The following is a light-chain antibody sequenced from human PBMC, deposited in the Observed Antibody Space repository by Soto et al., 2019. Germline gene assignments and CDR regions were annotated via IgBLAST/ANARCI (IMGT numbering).Light chain of an antibody. Sequence: QSVLTQPPSVSEAPRQRVTISCSGSSSNIGNNAVNWYQQLPGKAPNLLIYYDDLLPSGVSDRFSGSKSGTSASLAISGLQSEDEADYYCAAWDDSLNGSYVFGTGTKVTVL. CDR1: SSNIGNNA. CDR2: YDD. J-gene: IGLJ1*01. V-gene: IGLV1-36*01. CDR3: AAWDDSLNGSYV.